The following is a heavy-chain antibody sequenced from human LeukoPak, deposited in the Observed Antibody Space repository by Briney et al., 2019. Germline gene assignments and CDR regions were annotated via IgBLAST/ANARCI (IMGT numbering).Heavy chain of an antibody. CDR3: ARVPGSWYNYYYYYYMDV. CDR2: IYYSGST. J-gene: IGHJ6*03. CDR1: GGSISSSSYY. V-gene: IGHV4-39*07. D-gene: IGHD6-13*01. Sequence: PSETLSLTCTVSGGSISSSSYYWGWIRQPPGKGLEWIGSIYYSGSTYYNPSLKSRVTISVDTSKNQFSLKLSSVTAADTAVYYCARVPGSWYNYYYYYYMDVWGKGTTVTVSS.